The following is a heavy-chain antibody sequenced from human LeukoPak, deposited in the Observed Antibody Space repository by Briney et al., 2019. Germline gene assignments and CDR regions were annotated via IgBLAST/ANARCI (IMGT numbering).Heavy chain of an antibody. Sequence: PGGSLRLSCAASGFTVSSNYMSWVRQAPGRGLEWVPVIYSGGSTYYADSVKGRFTISRDNAKNSLYLHMNSLRDEDTAVYYCARDRGYCSGGSCYTYYFDYWGQGTLVTVSS. J-gene: IGHJ4*02. CDR2: IYSGGST. D-gene: IGHD2-15*01. CDR3: ARDRGYCSGGSCYTYYFDY. CDR1: GFTVSSNY. V-gene: IGHV3-66*01.